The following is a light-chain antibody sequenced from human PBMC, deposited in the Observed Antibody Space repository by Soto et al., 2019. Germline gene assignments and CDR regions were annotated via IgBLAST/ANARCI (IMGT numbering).Light chain of an antibody. CDR2: DAS. CDR1: QSISNL. V-gene: IGKV1-5*01. J-gene: IGKJ1*01. CDR3: QKFNRYSSWT. Sequence: DIQMTQSPSTLSASVGDRVTIACRASQSISNLLAWYQQRPGKAPQLLIYDASTLLRGVPSRFSGSGFGTEFTLTISSLQPDDFATYYCQKFNRYSSWTFGQGTKVEI.